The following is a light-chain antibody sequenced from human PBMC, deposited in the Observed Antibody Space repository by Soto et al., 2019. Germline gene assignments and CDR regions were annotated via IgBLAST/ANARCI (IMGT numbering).Light chain of an antibody. CDR3: QQSLTTPLT. V-gene: IGKV1-39*01. J-gene: IGKJ4*01. CDR1: QSISTY. Sequence: QLTQSPSSLSASVGDRVTITCRASQSISTYLSWYQQKPGKAPKLLIYRTSNLQSGVPSRFSGGGSGAEFTLTISSLQPEDFATYYCQQSLTTPLTFGGGTTVEIK. CDR2: RTS.